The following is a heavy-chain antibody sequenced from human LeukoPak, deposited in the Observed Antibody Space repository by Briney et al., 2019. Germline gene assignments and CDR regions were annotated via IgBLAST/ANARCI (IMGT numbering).Heavy chain of an antibody. CDR2: IHYSGST. CDR3: TGYRGSSYGYTDY. CDR1: GGSISRGDYY. J-gene: IGHJ4*02. Sequence: SQTLSLTCTVSGGSISRGDYYWSWIRQPPGKGLEWIGYIHYSGSTYYNPSLKSRVTISVDTSKNQFSLMVNSVTAADTAAFYCTGYRGSSYGYTDYWGQGILVTVSS. V-gene: IGHV4-30-4*01. D-gene: IGHD5-18*01.